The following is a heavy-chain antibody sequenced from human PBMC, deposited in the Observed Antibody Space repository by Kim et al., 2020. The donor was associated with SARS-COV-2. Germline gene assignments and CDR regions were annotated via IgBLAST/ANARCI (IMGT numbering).Heavy chain of an antibody. D-gene: IGHD2-15*01. CDR1: GFTFSSYA. CDR3: AKERADIASPLASDS. CDR2: ISGSGGNT. Sequence: GGSLRLSCGASGFTFSSYAMTWVRQTPGKGLEWVATISGSGGNTNYADSVKGRFTISRDNSKNTLYLQMNSLRAEDMAVYYCAKERADIASPLASDSWGQGTPVTVSS. J-gene: IGHJ4*02. V-gene: IGHV3-23*01.